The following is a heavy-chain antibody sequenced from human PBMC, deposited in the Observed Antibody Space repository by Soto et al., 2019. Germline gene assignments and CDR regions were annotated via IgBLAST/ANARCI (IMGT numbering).Heavy chain of an antibody. V-gene: IGHV4-30-4*01. Sequence: PSETLSLTCTVSGGSISSGDYYWSWIRQPPGKGLEWIGYIYYSGSTYYNPSLKSRVTISVDTSKNQFSLKLSSVTAADTAVYYCARNLIAARPTYHYYYYGMDVWGQGTTVT. CDR2: IYYSGST. CDR1: GGSISSGDYY. CDR3: ARNLIAARPTYHYYYYGMDV. J-gene: IGHJ6*02. D-gene: IGHD6-6*01.